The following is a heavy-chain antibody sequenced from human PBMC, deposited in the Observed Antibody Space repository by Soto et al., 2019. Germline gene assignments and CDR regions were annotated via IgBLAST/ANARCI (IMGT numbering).Heavy chain of an antibody. Sequence: GGSLRLSCAASGFTFSSYSMNWVRQAPGKGLEWVSSISSSSSYIYYADSVKGRFTISRDNAKNSLYLQMNSLRAEDTAVYYCAREVLTIFGVVVGAFDIWGQGTMVTVSS. V-gene: IGHV3-21*01. CDR3: AREVLTIFGVVVGAFDI. CDR1: GFTFSSYS. CDR2: ISSSSSYI. J-gene: IGHJ3*02. D-gene: IGHD3-3*01.